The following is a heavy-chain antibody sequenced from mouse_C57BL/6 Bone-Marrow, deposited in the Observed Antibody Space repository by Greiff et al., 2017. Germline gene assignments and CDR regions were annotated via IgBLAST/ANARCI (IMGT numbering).Heavy chain of an antibody. CDR2: ISDGGSYT. CDR1: GFTFSSYA. CDR3: ARDFYGSGWFAY. V-gene: IGHV5-4*01. D-gene: IGHD2-1*01. J-gene: IGHJ3*01. Sequence: EVQLVESGGGLVKPGGSLKLSCAASGFTFSSYAMSWVRQTPEKRLEWVATISDGGSYTYYPDNVKGRFTFSRDNAKNNLYLQMSHLKSEDTAMYYCARDFYGSGWFAYWGQGTLVTVSA.